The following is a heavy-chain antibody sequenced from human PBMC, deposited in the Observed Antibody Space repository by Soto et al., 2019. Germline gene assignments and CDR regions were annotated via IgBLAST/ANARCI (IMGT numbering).Heavy chain of an antibody. Sequence: QVQLVESGGGVVQPGRSLRLSCAASGFTFSSYAMHWVRQAPGKGLEWVAVISYDGSNKYYADSVKGRFTISRDNSKNTLNLQMTGLRVETTAWYYWAGDPLWGTAMVPGNSDPWGRATLFTVSS. CDR1: GFTFSSYA. J-gene: IGHJ2*01. CDR3: AGDPLWGTAMVPGNSDP. V-gene: IGHV3-30-3*01. CDR2: ISYDGSNK. D-gene: IGHD5-18*01.